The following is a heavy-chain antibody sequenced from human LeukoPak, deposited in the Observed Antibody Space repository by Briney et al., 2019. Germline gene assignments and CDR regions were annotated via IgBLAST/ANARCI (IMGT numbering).Heavy chain of an antibody. D-gene: IGHD1-7*01. CDR2: ISAYNGNT. Sequence: GASVKVSCKAPGYTFTSYGISWVRQAPGQGLEWMGWISAYNGNTNYAQKLQGRVTMTTDTSTSTAYMELRSLRSDDTAVYYCARVGRDGFLKLSHYYYYYGMDVWGQGTTVTVFS. V-gene: IGHV1-18*01. CDR1: GYTFTSYG. J-gene: IGHJ6*02. CDR3: ARVGRDGFLKLSHYYYYYGMDV.